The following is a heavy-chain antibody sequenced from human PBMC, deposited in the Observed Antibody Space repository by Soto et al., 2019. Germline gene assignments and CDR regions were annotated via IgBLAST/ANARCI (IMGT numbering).Heavy chain of an antibody. V-gene: IGHV4-59*02. D-gene: IGHD3-16*01. Sequence: QVQLQESGPGLVKPAETLSLTCTVSGGSVSSYYWSWIRQPPGKGLEWIGYIHDSGSTNYSPSLKSRVSISGDRSKRQFSLKLSSVTAADTAVYYCARATYSLGGLNMDVWGQGTTVIVSS. J-gene: IGHJ6*02. CDR1: GGSVSSYY. CDR3: ARATYSLGGLNMDV. CDR2: IHDSGST.